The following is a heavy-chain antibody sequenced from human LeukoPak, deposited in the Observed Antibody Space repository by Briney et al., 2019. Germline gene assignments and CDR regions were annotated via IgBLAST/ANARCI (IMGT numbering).Heavy chain of an antibody. CDR1: GFTFSSYS. V-gene: IGHV3-21*01. CDR2: ISSSSSYI. D-gene: IGHD1-26*01. Sequence: SGGSLRLSCAASGFTFSSYSMNWVRQAPGKGLEWVSSISSSSSYIYYADSVKGRFTISRDNAKNSLYLQMNSLRAEDTAVYYCAPARYSGSYPFDYWGQGTLVTVSS. J-gene: IGHJ4*02. CDR3: APARYSGSYPFDY.